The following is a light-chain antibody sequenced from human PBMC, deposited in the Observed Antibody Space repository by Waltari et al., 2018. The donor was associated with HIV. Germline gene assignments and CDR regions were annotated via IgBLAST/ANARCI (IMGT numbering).Light chain of an antibody. CDR1: SSDIGGHNF. Sequence: QSALPQSASVSGSPGQSITISCPGTSSDIGGHNFVSWYQQHPGNAPKLMIYDVYTRPSGVSNRFSGSKSGNTASLTISGLQAEDEADYYCSSYTSNNTRVFGGGTRLTVL. V-gene: IGLV2-14*03. J-gene: IGLJ2*01. CDR2: DVY. CDR3: SSYTSNNTRV.